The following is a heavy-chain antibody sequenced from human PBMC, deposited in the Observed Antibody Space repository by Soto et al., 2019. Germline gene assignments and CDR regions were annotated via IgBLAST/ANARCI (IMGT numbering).Heavy chain of an antibody. D-gene: IGHD2-21*02. CDR1: GFTFSSYA. CDR2: ISYDGSNK. J-gene: IGHJ3*02. CDR3: ASAINCGGDCREAFDI. V-gene: IGHV3-30-3*01. Sequence: ESGGGVVQPGRSLRLSCAASGFTFSSYAMHWVRQAPGKGLEWVAVISYDGSNKYYADSVKGRFTISRDNSKNTLYLQMNSLRAEDTAVYYCASAINCGGDCREAFDIWGQGTMVTVSS.